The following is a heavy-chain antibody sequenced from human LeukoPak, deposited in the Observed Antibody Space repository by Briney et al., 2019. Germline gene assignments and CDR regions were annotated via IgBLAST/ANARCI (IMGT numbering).Heavy chain of an antibody. V-gene: IGHV1-69*05. D-gene: IGHD3-22*01. CDR3: ARGPPVLSGYSDY. CDR1: GGTFSSYA. J-gene: IGHJ4*02. CDR2: IIPIFGTA. Sequence: SVKVSCKASGGTFSSYAISWVRQAPGQGLEWMGRIIPIFGTANYAQKFQGRVTITTDESTSTAYMELSSLRSEDTAVYYCARGPPVLSGYSDYWGQGTLVTVSS.